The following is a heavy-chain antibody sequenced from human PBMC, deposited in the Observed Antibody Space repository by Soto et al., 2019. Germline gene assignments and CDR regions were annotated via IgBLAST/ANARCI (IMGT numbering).Heavy chain of an antibody. J-gene: IGHJ5*02. CDR3: ARWFDP. Sequence: TLPLTCAVLGGSISSGGYSWSWIRQPPGKGLEWIGYISHSGSTYYNPSLKSRVTISVDRSKNQFSLKLSSVTAADTAVYYCARWFDPWGQGTLVTVSS. CDR2: ISHSGST. V-gene: IGHV4-30-2*01. CDR1: GGSISSGGYS.